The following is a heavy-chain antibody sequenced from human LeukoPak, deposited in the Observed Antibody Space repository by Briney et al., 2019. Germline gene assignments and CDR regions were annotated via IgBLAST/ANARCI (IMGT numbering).Heavy chain of an antibody. Sequence: GGSLRPSCAASGFTFSSYAMSWVRQAPGKGLEWVSAISGSGGSTYYADSVKGRFAISRDNSKNTLYLQMNSLRVEDTAVYYCAKDPCSSTSCQGWYFDLWGRGTLVTVSS. J-gene: IGHJ2*01. CDR3: AKDPCSSTSCQGWYFDL. CDR2: ISGSGGST. D-gene: IGHD2-2*01. CDR1: GFTFSSYA. V-gene: IGHV3-23*01.